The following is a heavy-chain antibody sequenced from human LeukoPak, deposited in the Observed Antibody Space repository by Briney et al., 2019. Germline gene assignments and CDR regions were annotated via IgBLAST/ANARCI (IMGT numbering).Heavy chain of an antibody. J-gene: IGHJ4*02. Sequence: GGSLRLSCAASGFTFSDYWMHWVRQVPGKGLVWVSHINSDGSSTSYADSVKGRFTISRDNAKNTLYLQMNSLRAEDTAVYYCARGLIAAAGTDYWGQGTLVTVSS. CDR2: INSDGSST. V-gene: IGHV3-74*01. CDR3: ARGLIAAAGTDY. D-gene: IGHD6-13*01. CDR1: GFTFSDYW.